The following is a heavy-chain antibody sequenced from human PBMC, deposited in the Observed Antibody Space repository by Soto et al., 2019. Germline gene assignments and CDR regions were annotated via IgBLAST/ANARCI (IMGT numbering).Heavy chain of an antibody. CDR1: GGSISSYY. CDR3: VRGSLGGFDY. V-gene: IGHV4-59*01. Sequence: SETLSLTCTVSGGSISSYYWNWIRQPPGKGLEWIGYIHYSGSTNYNPSLKSRVAMSVDTSKNQFSLKLSSVTAADTAVYYCVRGSLGGFDYWGQGTLVTVSS. J-gene: IGHJ4*02. CDR2: IHYSGST. D-gene: IGHD3-16*01.